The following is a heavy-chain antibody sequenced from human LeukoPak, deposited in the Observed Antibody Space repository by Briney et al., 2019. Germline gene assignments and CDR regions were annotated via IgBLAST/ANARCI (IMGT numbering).Heavy chain of an antibody. J-gene: IGHJ1*01. CDR3: AKGHSKGASPDSDGLLWVF. CDR1: GFSLTSYA. Sequence: GGSLRLSCAASGFSLTSYAMSWVRHTPGRGLEWVSSLSGGGVVTYYAGSVKGRFTISRDISENTLYLQMNSLRAEDTALYHCAKGHSKGASPDSDGLLWVFWGQGTLVTVSS. V-gene: IGHV3-23*01. D-gene: IGHD2-21*02. CDR2: LSGGGVVT.